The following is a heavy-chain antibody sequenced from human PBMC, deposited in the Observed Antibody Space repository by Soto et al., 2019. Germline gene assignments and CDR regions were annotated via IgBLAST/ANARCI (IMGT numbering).Heavy chain of an antibody. V-gene: IGHV1-69*13. CDR2: IIPIFGTA. J-gene: IGHJ6*02. Sequence: SVKVSCKASGGTFSSYAISWVRQAPGQGLEWMGGIIPIFGTANYAQKFQGRVTITADESTSTAYMELSSLRSEDTAVYYCARGNTIFGVVTNYYGMDVWGQGTTVTVSS. CDR1: GGTFSSYA. CDR3: ARGNTIFGVVTNYYGMDV. D-gene: IGHD3-3*01.